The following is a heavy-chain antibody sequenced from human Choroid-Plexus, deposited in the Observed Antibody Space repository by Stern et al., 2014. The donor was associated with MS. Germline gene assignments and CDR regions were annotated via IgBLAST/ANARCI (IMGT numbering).Heavy chain of an antibody. Sequence: VQLVQSGAEVKKPGSSVKVSCKASGGTFSSYAINWVRQAPGQGPEWMGGIIPSVGTANDAQKFQGRVTITADESTSTAYMELSSLRSEDTAVYYCARDSRHYDASYYFDSWGQGTLVTVSS. D-gene: IGHD3-16*01. J-gene: IGHJ4*02. CDR1: GGTFSSYA. CDR2: IIPSVGTA. V-gene: IGHV1-69*01. CDR3: ARDSRHYDASYYFDS.